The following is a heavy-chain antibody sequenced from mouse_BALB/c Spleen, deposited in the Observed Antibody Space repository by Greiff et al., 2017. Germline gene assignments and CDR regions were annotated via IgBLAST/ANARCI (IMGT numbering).Heavy chain of an antibody. CDR3: ARRYGNYDWYFDV. D-gene: IGHD2-10*02. CDR2: ISYSGST. Sequence: EVQLQESGPSLVKPSQTLSLTCSVTGDSITSGYWNWIRKFPGNKLEYMGYISYSGSTYYNPSLKSRISITRDTSKNQYYLQLNSVTTEDTATYYCARRYGNYDWYFDVWGAGTTVTVSS. CDR1: GDSITSGY. J-gene: IGHJ1*01. V-gene: IGHV3-8*02.